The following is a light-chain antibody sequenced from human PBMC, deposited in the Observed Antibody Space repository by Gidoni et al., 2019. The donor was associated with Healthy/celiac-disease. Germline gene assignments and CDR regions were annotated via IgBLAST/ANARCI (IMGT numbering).Light chain of an antibody. Sequence: DIVMTKSPDSLAVSLGERATINCKSSQSVLYSSNNKNYLAWYQQKPGQPPKLLIYWASTRESGVPDRFSGSGSGTDFTLTISSLQAEDVAVYYCQQYYSTLWTFGQGTKVEIK. CDR3: QQYYSTLWT. CDR2: WAS. J-gene: IGKJ1*01. CDR1: QSVLYSSNNKNY. V-gene: IGKV4-1*01.